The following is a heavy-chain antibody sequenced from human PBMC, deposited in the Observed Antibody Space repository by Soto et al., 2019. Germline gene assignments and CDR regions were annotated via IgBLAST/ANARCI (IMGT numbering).Heavy chain of an antibody. Sequence: ASVKVSCKASGGTFSSYTISWVRQAPGQGLEWMGRIIPILGIANYAQKFQGRVTITADKSTSTAYMELSSLRSEDTAAYYCASQIAAAGSYAFDIWGQGTMVTVSS. D-gene: IGHD6-13*01. CDR2: IIPILGIA. CDR1: GGTFSSYT. V-gene: IGHV1-69*02. J-gene: IGHJ3*02. CDR3: ASQIAAAGSYAFDI.